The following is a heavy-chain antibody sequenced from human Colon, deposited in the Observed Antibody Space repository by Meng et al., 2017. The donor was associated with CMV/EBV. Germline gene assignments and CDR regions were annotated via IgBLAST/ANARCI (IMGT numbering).Heavy chain of an antibody. J-gene: IGHJ1*01. D-gene: IGHD4-11*01. Sequence: GESLKISCAASGFTSTTNWMHWVRQVPGKGLVWVSRINSGGSNTNYADSVKGRFTISRDNGKNTLSLQMNSLRVEDMGVYYCARGMDSNVLQQWGQGTLVTVSS. CDR1: GFTSTTNW. V-gene: IGHV3-74*01. CDR2: INSGGSNT. CDR3: ARGMDSNVLQQ.